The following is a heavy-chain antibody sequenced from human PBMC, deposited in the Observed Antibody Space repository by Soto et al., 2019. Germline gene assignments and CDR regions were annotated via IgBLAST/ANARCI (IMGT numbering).Heavy chain of an antibody. J-gene: IGHJ3*02. Sequence: PGGSLRLSCAASGFTVSSNYMGWVRQAPGKGLEWVSVIYSGGSTYYADSVKGRFTISRDNSKNTLYLQMNSLRAEDTAVYYCAKDVTPSNAFDIWGQGTTVTVSS. CDR3: AKDVTPSNAFDI. V-gene: IGHV3-53*01. D-gene: IGHD4-4*01. CDR1: GFTVSSNY. CDR2: IYSGGST.